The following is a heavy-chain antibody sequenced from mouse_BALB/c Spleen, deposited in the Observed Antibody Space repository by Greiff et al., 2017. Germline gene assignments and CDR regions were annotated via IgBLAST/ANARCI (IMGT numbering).Heavy chain of an antibody. CDR2: IYPGNVNT. Sequence: QVQLQQSGPELVKPGASVRISCKASGYTFTSYYIHWVKQRPGQGLEWIGWIYPGNVNTKYNEKFKGKATLTADKSSSTAYMQLSSLTSEDSAVYFCARSTTVVATGAMDYWGQGTSVTVSS. J-gene: IGHJ4*01. CDR3: ARSTTVVATGAMDY. V-gene: IGHV1S56*01. D-gene: IGHD1-1*01. CDR1: GYTFTSYY.